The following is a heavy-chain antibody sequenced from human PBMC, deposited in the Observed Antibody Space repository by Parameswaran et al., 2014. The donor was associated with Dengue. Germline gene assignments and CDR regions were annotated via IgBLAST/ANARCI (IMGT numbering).Heavy chain of an antibody. V-gene: IGHV3-21*01. D-gene: IGHD2-2*01. Sequence: VRQMPGKGLEWVSSISSSSSYIYYADSVKGRFTISRDNAKNSLYLQMNSLRAEDTAVYYCARDLCSSTSCYSYYGMDVWGQGTTVTVSS. CDR2: ISSSSSYI. J-gene: IGHJ6*02. CDR3: ARDLCSSTSCYSYYGMDV.